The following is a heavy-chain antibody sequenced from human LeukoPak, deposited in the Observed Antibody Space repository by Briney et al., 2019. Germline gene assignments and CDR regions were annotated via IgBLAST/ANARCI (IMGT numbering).Heavy chain of an antibody. Sequence: SVKVSCKASGFTFTSSAMQWVRQARGQRLEWIEWIVVGSGNTNYAQKFQERITITRDMSTSTAYMELSSLRSEDTAVYYCAANTPRVVREDAFDIWGQGTMVTVSS. J-gene: IGHJ3*02. CDR3: AANTPRVVREDAFDI. D-gene: IGHD2-21*01. V-gene: IGHV1-58*02. CDR1: GFTFTSSA. CDR2: IVVGSGNT.